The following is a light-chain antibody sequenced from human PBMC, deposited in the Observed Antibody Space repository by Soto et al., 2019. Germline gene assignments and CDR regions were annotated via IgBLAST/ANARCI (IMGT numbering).Light chain of an antibody. Sequence: QSVLTQPASVSGSPGQSITISCTGTSNDVGGYNYVSWYQHYPGKVPKLMIYEVSNRPSGISNRFSGSKSGNTASLTISGLQAEDEAEYYCSSYTRSSTAIFGGGTKVTVL. J-gene: IGLJ2*01. CDR1: SNDVGGYNY. CDR3: SSYTRSSTAI. V-gene: IGLV2-14*01. CDR2: EVS.